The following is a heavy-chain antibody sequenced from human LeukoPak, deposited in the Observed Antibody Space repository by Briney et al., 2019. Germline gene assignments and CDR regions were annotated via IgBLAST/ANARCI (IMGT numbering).Heavy chain of an antibody. CDR2: IRHDGNKK. J-gene: IGHJ2*01. CDR3: VKKGGRAPYGRTWYLGL. Sequence: PGGSLRLSCGASGFSFSDYGMHWVRRAPGKGLEWVAFIRHDGNKKCLPDSMKGRFSVSRDNSNNTLYLQMNSLRPDDTALYSCVKKGGRAPYGRTWYLGLWAVGPWSLSPQ. D-gene: IGHD3-10*01. V-gene: IGHV3-30*02. CDR1: GFSFSDYG.